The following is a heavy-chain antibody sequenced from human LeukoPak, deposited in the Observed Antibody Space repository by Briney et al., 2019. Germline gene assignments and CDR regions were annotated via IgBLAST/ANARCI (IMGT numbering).Heavy chain of an antibody. V-gene: IGHV1-69*05. Sequence: SVKVSCKASGGTFSSYAISWVRQAPGQGLEWMGGIIPIFGTANYAQKFQGRVTITTDESTSTAYMELSSPRSEDTAVYYCAREILQGERWLQLPHFDYWGQGTLVTVSS. CDR3: AREILQGERWLQLPHFDY. D-gene: IGHD5-24*01. CDR1: GGTFSSYA. J-gene: IGHJ4*02. CDR2: IIPIFGTA.